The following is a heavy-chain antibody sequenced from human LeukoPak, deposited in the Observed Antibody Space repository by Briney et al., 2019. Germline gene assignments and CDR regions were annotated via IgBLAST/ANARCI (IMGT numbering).Heavy chain of an antibody. CDR2: IYSTGST. CDR3: F. CDR1: GGSISSYY. Sequence: SETLSLTCTVSGGSISSYYWSWIRQPAGKGLEWIGRIYSTGSTNYNPSLKSRVTMSVDTSKNQFSLRLRSVTAAAGTAGFDFWGQGALVTVSP. D-gene: IGHD6-13*01. V-gene: IGHV4-4*07. J-gene: IGHJ4*02.